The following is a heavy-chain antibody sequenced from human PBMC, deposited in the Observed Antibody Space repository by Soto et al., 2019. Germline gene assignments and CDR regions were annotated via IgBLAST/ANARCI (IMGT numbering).Heavy chain of an antibody. CDR2: IYPGDSDT. J-gene: IGHJ5*02. V-gene: IGHV5-51*01. Sequence: GESLKISCKGSGYRFTNYWIGWVRQMPGKGLEWMGIIYPGDSDTRYSPSFQGQVTISADKSISTAYLQWSSLKASDTAMYYCARSGVGAKFYNWFDPWGQGTLVTVSS. CDR3: ARSGVGAKFYNWFDP. CDR1: GYRFTNYW. D-gene: IGHD1-26*01.